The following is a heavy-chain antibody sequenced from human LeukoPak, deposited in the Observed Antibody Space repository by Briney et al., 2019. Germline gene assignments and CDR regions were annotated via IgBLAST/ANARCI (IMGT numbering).Heavy chain of an antibody. Sequence: GGSLRLSCAASGFTVSSYWMHWVRQAPGKGLVWVSRIDSSGIDTSYADSVKGRFTISRDNAKNTVYLQMNSLRAEDTAVYFCARVGPIEVAGTHPDYYYYYMDVWGKGTTVTISS. CDR3: ARVGPIEVAGTHPDYYYYYMDV. CDR2: IDSSGIDT. J-gene: IGHJ6*03. D-gene: IGHD6-19*01. V-gene: IGHV3-74*01. CDR1: GFTVSSYW.